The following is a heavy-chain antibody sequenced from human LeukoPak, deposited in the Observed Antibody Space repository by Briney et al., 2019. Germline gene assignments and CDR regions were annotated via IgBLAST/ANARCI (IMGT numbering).Heavy chain of an antibody. CDR3: AKDRDYGDYPAAFDI. V-gene: IGHV3-23*01. CDR2: ISGSGGST. Sequence: PGGSLRLSCAASGFTFSSYSMNWVRQAPGKGLEWVSAISGSGGSTYYADSVKGRFTISRDNSKNTLYLQMNSLRAEDTAVYYCAKDRDYGDYPAAFDIWGQGTMVTVSS. D-gene: IGHD4-17*01. J-gene: IGHJ3*02. CDR1: GFTFSSYS.